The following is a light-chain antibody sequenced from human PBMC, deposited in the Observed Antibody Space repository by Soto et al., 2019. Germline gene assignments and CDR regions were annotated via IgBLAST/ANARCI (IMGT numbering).Light chain of an antibody. CDR3: QQYTMWPLFP. CDR2: GAS. J-gene: IGKJ3*01. CDR1: QSVSSN. Sequence: EIVRTQSPATLSVSPGERATLSCRASQSVSSNLAWYQQKPGQAPRLLIYGASTRATGIPARFSGSGSGTEFTLTISRLQSEDFAVYYCQQYTMWPLFPFGPGTKVDI. V-gene: IGKV3-15*01.